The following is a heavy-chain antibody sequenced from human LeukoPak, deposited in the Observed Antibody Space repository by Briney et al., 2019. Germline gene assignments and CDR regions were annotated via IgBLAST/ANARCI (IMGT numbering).Heavy chain of an antibody. CDR2: INHSGST. J-gene: IGHJ5*02. Sequence: ASETLSLTCAVYGVSFSGYYWSWIRQPPGKGLEWIGEINHSGSTNYNPSLKSRVTISVDTSKNQFSLRLSSVTAADTAVYFCARTGRILDWFDPWGQGTLVTVSS. CDR1: GVSFSGYY. V-gene: IGHV4-34*01. CDR3: ARTGRILDWFDP. D-gene: IGHD2-15*01.